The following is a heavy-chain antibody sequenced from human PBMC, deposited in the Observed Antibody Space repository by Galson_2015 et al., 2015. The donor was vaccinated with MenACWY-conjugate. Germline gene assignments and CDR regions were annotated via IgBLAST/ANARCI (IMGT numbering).Heavy chain of an antibody. CDR2: IIPIFGTA. D-gene: IGHD6-19*01. CDR3: AMYLAVAGTVPDAFDI. V-gene: IGHV1-69*06. J-gene: IGHJ3*02. Sequence: SVKVSCKASGGTFSSYAISWVRQAPGQGLEWMGGIIPIFGTANYAQKFQGRVTITADKSTSTAYMELSSLRSGDTAVYYCAMYLAVAGTVPDAFDIWGQGTMVTVSS. CDR1: GGTFSSYA.